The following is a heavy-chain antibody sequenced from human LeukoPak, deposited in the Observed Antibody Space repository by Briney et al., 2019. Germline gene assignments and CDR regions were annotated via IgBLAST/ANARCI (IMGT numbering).Heavy chain of an antibody. CDR2: ISDSGGST. V-gene: IGHV3-23*01. CDR1: GFTFSSYA. CDR3: AKDLDSGWYVWDY. J-gene: IGHJ4*02. D-gene: IGHD6-19*01. Sequence: LGGSPRLSCAASGFTFSSYAMSWVRQAPGKGLEWVSGISDSGGSTYYADSVKGRFTISRDNTKNTLSLQMNSLRAEDTAVYYCAKDLDSGWYVWDYWGQGTLVTVSS.